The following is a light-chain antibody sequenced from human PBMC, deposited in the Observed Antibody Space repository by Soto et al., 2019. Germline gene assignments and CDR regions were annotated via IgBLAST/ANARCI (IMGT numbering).Light chain of an antibody. CDR1: QSISTW. Sequence: DIQMTQSPSTLSASVGDRVTITCRASQSISTWLAWYQQKPGEAPELLIYKASSLESGVPSRFSGSGSGTEFTLTISCLQPDDFATYYCQHYNSYPWTFGQGTKVDIK. CDR3: QHYNSYPWT. J-gene: IGKJ1*01. V-gene: IGKV1-5*03. CDR2: KAS.